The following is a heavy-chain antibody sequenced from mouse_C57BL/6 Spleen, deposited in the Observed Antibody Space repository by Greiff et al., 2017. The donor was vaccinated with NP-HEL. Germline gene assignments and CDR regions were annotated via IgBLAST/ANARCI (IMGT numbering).Heavy chain of an antibody. V-gene: IGHV7-3*01. CDR2: IRNKANGYTT. J-gene: IGHJ2*01. CDR3: ARRLDSSGHTFDY. CDR1: GFTFTDYY. D-gene: IGHD3-2*02. Sequence: DVHLVESGGGLVQPGGSLSLSCAASGFTFTDYYMSWVRQPPGKALEWLGFIRNKANGYTTEYSASVKGRFTISRDNSQSILYLQMNGLRAEDSATYYCARRLDSSGHTFDYWGKGTTLTVSS.